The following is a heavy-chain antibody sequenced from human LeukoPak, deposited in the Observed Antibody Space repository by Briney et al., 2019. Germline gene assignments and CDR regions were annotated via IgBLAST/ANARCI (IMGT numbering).Heavy chain of an antibody. CDR3: ARVKSLYCSGGSCYWGWFDP. D-gene: IGHD2-15*01. Sequence: PSETLSLTSAVYGGSFSGYYWSWVRQPPGEGLEWIGEINHSGSTNYNPSLKSRVTISVDTSKNQFSLKLRSVTAADTAVYYCARVKSLYCSGGSCYWGWFDPWGQGTLVTVSS. J-gene: IGHJ5*02. V-gene: IGHV4-34*01. CDR1: GGSFSGYY. CDR2: INHSGST.